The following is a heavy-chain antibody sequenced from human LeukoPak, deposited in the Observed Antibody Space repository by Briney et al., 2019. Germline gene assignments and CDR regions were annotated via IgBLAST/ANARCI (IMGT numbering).Heavy chain of an antibody. Sequence: ASVKVSCKASGGTFSSYAISWVRQAPGQGLEWMGGIIPIFGTANYAQKFQGRVTITTDESTSTAYMELSSLRSEDTAVYYRARNPIAAAGRWCDPWGQGTRVTVSS. D-gene: IGHD6-13*01. CDR2: IIPIFGTA. V-gene: IGHV1-69*05. CDR3: ARNPIAAAGRWCDP. CDR1: GGTFSSYA. J-gene: IGHJ5*02.